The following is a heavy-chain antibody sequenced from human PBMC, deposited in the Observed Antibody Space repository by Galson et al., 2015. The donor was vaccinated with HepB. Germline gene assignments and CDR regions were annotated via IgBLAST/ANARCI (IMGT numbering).Heavy chain of an antibody. D-gene: IGHD4-23*01. CDR2: FDPEDGEK. J-gene: IGHJ4*02. CDR3: LTDTRGGNSGGFDF. V-gene: IGHV1-24*01. Sequence: SVQVSCKVSGYTLTELSRHWGRQAPGRGLEWMGGFDPEDGEKIYAQKLQGRVTMTEDTSTDTAYMELSSLRSEDTAVYFCLTDTRGGNSGGFDFWGQGTLVTVSS. CDR1: GYTLTELS.